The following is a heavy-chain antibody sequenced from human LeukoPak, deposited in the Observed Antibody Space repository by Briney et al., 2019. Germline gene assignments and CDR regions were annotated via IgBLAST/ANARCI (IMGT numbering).Heavy chain of an antibody. J-gene: IGHJ1*01. CDR1: GFTFSGYA. CDR2: ISYDGSNE. Sequence: GGSLRLSCAASGFTFSGYAMHWVRQAPGKGLEWVAVISYDGSNEYYADSVKGRYTISRDNSNNTLYLQMNSVRAEDTAVYYCAKGRRGSSYVHYFDTWGQGTLVTVSS. V-gene: IGHV3-30-3*01. CDR3: AKGRRGSSYVHYFDT. D-gene: IGHD3-22*01.